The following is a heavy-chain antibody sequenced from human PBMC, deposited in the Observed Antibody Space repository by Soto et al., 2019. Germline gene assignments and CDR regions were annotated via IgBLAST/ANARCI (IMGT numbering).Heavy chain of an antibody. D-gene: IGHD4-17*01. CDR3: EKDKEGVTTTYYFDY. J-gene: IGHJ4*02. CDR1: GFTFSSNA. CDR2: ISGSGGST. Sequence: EVQLLESGGGLVQPGGSLRLSCAASGFTFSSNAMSWVRQAPGRGLEWVSGISGSGGSTYYADSVKGRFPISRDNSKNPLYLQMNSLRAEDTALYYCEKDKEGVTTTYYFDYWGQGTLVTVSS. V-gene: IGHV3-23*01.